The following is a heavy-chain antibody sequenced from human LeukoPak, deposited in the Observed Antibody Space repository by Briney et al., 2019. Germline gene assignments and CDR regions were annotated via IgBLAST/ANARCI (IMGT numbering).Heavy chain of an antibody. D-gene: IGHD3-3*01. CDR2: ISSSSSYI. V-gene: IGHV3-21*01. J-gene: IGHJ4*02. CDR1: GFTFSSYS. CDR3: ARDFWSGYWIDY. Sequence: GGSLRLSCAASGFTFSSYSMNWVRQAPGKGLEWVSSISSSSSYIYYADSVKGRFTISRDNAKNSLYLQMNSLRAEDTAVYYCARDFWSGYWIDYWGQGTLVTVSS.